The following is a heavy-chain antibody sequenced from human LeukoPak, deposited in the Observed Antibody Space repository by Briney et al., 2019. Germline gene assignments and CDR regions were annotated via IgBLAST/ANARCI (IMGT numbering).Heavy chain of an antibody. J-gene: IGHJ3*02. CDR3: ARDYCSSTSCPAADASDI. D-gene: IGHD2-2*01. V-gene: IGHV1-18*01. CDR1: GYTFTSYG. Sequence: WASVKVSCKASGYTFTSYGISWVRQAPGQGLEWMGWISAYNGNTNYAQKLQGRVTMTTDTSTSTAYMELRSLRSDDTAVYYCARDYCSSTSCPAADASDIWGQGTMVTVSS. CDR2: ISAYNGNT.